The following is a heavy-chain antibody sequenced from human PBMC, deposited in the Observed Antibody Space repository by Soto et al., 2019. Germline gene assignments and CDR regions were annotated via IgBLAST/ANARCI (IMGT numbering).Heavy chain of an antibody. V-gene: IGHV3-9*01. CDR3: VKDIHEQWLVSHFEY. J-gene: IGHJ4*02. Sequence: EVQLVESGGGLVQPGRSLRLSRVASGFTFDSYAMHWVRRAPGKGLEWGSGISWSRGRVGYGDSVRGRLTISRDNAQNSLYLDMNSLRVEDTAFYYCVKDIHEQWLVSHFEYWGQGALVTVSS. CDR1: GFTFDSYA. D-gene: IGHD6-19*01. CDR2: ISWSRGRV.